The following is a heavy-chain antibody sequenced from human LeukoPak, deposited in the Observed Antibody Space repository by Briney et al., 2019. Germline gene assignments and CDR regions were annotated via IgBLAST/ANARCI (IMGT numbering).Heavy chain of an antibody. CDR2: INPSGGST. CDR1: GYTFTNYY. D-gene: IGHD3-22*01. CDR3: ARDQGSLTMIMAYFQH. Sequence: ASVTVSYKASGYTFTNYYMHWVRQAPGQGLEWMGIINPSGGSTTYAQKFQGRVTMTRDTSTSTVYMELSSLRSEDTAVYYCARDQGSLTMIMAYFQHWGQGTLVTVSS. V-gene: IGHV1-46*01. J-gene: IGHJ1*01.